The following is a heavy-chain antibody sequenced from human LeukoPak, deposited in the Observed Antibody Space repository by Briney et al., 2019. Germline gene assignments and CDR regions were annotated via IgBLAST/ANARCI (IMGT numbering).Heavy chain of an antibody. CDR1: GGSISSGSYY. CDR2: IYTSWST. D-gene: IGHD4-17*01. CDR3: ARFTVTDAGAFDS. J-gene: IGHJ4*02. Sequence: SETLSLTCTVSGGSISSGSYYWSWIRQPAGKGLEWIGRIYTSWSTNYNPSLKSRVTISVDTSKNQYSLNLGSVTAADTAVYYSARFTVTDAGAFDSWGQGTLVTVSS. V-gene: IGHV4-61*02.